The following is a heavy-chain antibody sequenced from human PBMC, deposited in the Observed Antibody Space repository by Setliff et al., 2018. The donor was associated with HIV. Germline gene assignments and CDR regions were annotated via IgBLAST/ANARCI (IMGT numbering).Heavy chain of an antibody. V-gene: IGHV3-23*01. CDR1: GFTFSSYG. Sequence: GGSLRLSCAASGFTFSSYGMHWVRQAPGKGLEWVSTISGSGGSTYYADSVKGRFTISRDNSKNTLYLQMNSLRAEDTAVYYCARYEYSSSPAFDYWGQGTLVTVSS. CDR3: ARYEYSSSPAFDY. CDR2: ISGSGGST. D-gene: IGHD6-6*01. J-gene: IGHJ4*02.